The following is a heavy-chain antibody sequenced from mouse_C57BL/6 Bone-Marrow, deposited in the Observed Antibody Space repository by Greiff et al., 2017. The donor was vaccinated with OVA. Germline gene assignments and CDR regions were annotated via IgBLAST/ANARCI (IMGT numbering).Heavy chain of an antibody. J-gene: IGHJ4*01. CDR1: GYTFTSYW. V-gene: IGHV1-55*01. CDR2: IYPGSGST. D-gene: IGHD1-3*01. Sequence: VKLQESGAELVKPGASVKMSCKASGYTFTSYWITWVKQRPGQGLEWIGDIYPGSGSTNYNEKFKSKATLTVDTSSSTAYMQLSSLTSEDSAVYYCARRGSKGYAMDYWGQGTSVTVSS. CDR3: ARRGSKGYAMDY.